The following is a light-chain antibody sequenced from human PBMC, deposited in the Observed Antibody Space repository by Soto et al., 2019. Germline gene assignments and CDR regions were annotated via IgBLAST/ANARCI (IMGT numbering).Light chain of an antibody. CDR2: DAS. CDR1: QSITTW. Sequence: EIQMTQSPSTLSASVGDRLVITCRASQSITTWLAWYQQKPGKAPKLLIYDASSLESGVPSRFSGSGSGTEFTLTISSLQPDDFATYYCQQYNDYWTFGQGTKVDIK. V-gene: IGKV1-5*01. CDR3: QQYNDYWT. J-gene: IGKJ1*01.